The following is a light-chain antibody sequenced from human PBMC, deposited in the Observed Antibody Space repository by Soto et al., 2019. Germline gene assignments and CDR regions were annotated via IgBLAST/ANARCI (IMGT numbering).Light chain of an antibody. J-gene: IGLJ2*01. V-gene: IGLV1-44*01. Sequence: QLVLTQPPSASGTPGQSVTISCSGSSSNIGSNSVNWYRQLPGTAPKLLIYNDNQRPSGVPDRFSGSKSGTSASLAISGLQPEVEADYYCAAWDDNLNGPIFGGGTKLTVL. CDR1: SSNIGSNS. CDR3: AAWDDNLNGPI. CDR2: NDN.